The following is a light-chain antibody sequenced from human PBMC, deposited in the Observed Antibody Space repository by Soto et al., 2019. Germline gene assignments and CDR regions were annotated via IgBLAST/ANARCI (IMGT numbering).Light chain of an antibody. Sequence: EVVMTQSPATLSVSPGERATLSCRASQSVDSKLAWYQQKPGQTPRLLIHGASTRAPGIPARFSGSGSGTEFTLTITILQSEDFAQSYCQQYTTWALPFGPATKLDIK. CDR1: QSVDSK. V-gene: IGKV3-15*01. CDR3: QQYTTWALP. CDR2: GAS. J-gene: IGKJ3*01.